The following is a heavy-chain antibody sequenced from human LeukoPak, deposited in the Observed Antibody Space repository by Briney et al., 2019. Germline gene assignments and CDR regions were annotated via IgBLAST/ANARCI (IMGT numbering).Heavy chain of an antibody. J-gene: IGHJ4*02. Sequence: GGSLRLSCAASGFTFSSYSMNWVRQAPGKGLEWVAYISSASGSIYYADSVKGRFTISRDDAKNSLFLQMNSLRAEDTAVYYCARLPAYCSSTSCYYDYWGQGTLVTVSS. D-gene: IGHD2-2*01. CDR2: ISSASGSI. V-gene: IGHV3-48*04. CDR1: GFTFSSYS. CDR3: ARLPAYCSSTSCYYDY.